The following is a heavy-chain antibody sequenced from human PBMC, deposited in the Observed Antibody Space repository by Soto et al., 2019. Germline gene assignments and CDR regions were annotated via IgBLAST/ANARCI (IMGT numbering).Heavy chain of an antibody. V-gene: IGHV3-74*01. CDR3: GRSREGYSYFEH. CDR1: GFTFSSYW. D-gene: IGHD4-4*01. Sequence: EVQLVESGGGFVQPGGSLRLSCAASGFTFSSYWMHWVRQAPGAGPVWVSRISSDGSSIYYADSVKGRFTVSRDNAKNTLYLQISSLRADDTAVYYCGRSREGYSYFEHWGQGILVTVSS. J-gene: IGHJ4*02. CDR2: ISSDGSSI.